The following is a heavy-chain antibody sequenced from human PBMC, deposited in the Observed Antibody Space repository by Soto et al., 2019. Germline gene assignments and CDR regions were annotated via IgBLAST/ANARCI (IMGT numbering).Heavy chain of an antibody. Sequence: QVQLVESGGGVVQPGRSLRLSCAASGFTFSSYAMHWVRQAPGKGLEWVAVISYDGSNKYYADSVKGRFTISRDNSKNPLYLQMNSLRAEDTAVYYCARIKGYYYDSSGYRDAFDIWGQGTMVTVSS. CDR3: ARIKGYYYDSSGYRDAFDI. CDR1: GFTFSSYA. D-gene: IGHD3-22*01. J-gene: IGHJ3*02. CDR2: ISYDGSNK. V-gene: IGHV3-30-3*01.